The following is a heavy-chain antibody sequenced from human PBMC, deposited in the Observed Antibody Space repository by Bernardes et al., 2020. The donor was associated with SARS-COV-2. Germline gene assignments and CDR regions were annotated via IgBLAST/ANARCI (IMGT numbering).Heavy chain of an antibody. V-gene: IGHV1-46*01. D-gene: IGHD3-16*01. CDR1: GYTFTSYY. CDR2: INPSGGST. CDR3: ARDSPGYYDYVWGTE. Sequence: ASVKVSCKASGYTFTSYYMHWVRQAPGQGLEWMGIINPSGGSTSYAQKFQGRVTMTRDTSTSTVYMELSSLRSEDTAVYYCARDSPGYYDYVWGTEWGQGTLVTVSS. J-gene: IGHJ4*02.